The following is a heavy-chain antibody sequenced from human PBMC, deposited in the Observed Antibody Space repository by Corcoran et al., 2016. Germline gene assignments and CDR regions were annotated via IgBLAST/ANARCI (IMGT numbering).Heavy chain of an antibody. D-gene: IGHD2-21*01. Sequence: QVQLQESGPGLVKPSETLSLTCTVSGGSISSYYWSWIRQPPGKGLEWIGYIYYSGSTNYNPSLKSRVTISVETTKNQFSLKLSSVTAADTAVYYCAGFVPVVVMSFDIWGQGTMVTVSS. V-gene: IGHV4-59*01. CDR1: GGSISSYY. J-gene: IGHJ3*02. CDR3: AGFVPVVVMSFDI. CDR2: IYYSGST.